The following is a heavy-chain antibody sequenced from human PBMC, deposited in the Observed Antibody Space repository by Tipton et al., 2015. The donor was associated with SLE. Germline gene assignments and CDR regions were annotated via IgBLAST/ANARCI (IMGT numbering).Heavy chain of an antibody. CDR3: ARATSIAARLYYYYYYMDV. Sequence: GLVKPSETLSLTCAVYGGSFSGYFWSWIRQPPGKGLEWIGEINHSGSTNYNPSLKSRVTISVDTSKNQFSLQLSSVTAADTAVYYCARATSIAARLYYYYYYMDVWGKGTTVTVSS. V-gene: IGHV4-34*01. J-gene: IGHJ6*03. CDR2: INHSGST. CDR1: GGSFSGYF. D-gene: IGHD6-6*01.